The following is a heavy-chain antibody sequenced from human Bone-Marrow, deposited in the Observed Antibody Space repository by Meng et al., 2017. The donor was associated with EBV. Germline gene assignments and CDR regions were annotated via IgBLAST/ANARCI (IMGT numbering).Heavy chain of an antibody. CDR3: AKSRSSTPGIVDD. CDR2: IYDTGTT. Sequence: LQESGPGLVKPSETLSLTCVVSGVSVNSGTYHWSWIRQSPGKGLEWIGYIYDTGTTIYNPSLNSRVTILLETSKNQFSLRLHSVTTADTAVYYCAKSRSSTPGIVDDWGQGTLVTASS. V-gene: IGHV4-61*01. CDR1: GVSVNSGTYH. J-gene: IGHJ4*02. D-gene: IGHD2/OR15-2a*01.